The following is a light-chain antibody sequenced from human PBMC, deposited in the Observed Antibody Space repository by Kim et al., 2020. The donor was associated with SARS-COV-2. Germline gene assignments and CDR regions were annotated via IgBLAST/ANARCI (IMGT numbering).Light chain of an antibody. CDR3: AAWDDSLSGAV. J-gene: IGLJ3*02. Sequence: GQRVTISWSGSSSNIGINYVYWYQQLPGAAPKLVIHSNNQRPSGVPGRFSGSKSGTSASLAISGLQSEDEADYYCAAWDDSLSGAVFGGGTQLTVL. CDR1: SSNIGINY. CDR2: SNN. V-gene: IGLV1-47*02.